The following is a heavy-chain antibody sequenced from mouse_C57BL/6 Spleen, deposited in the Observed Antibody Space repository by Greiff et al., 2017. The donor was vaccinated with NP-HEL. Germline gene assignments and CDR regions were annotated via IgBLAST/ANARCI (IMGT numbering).Heavy chain of an antibody. V-gene: IGHV1-52*01. CDR2: IDPSDSET. CDR1: GYTFTSYW. D-gene: IGHD1-1*01. J-gene: IGHJ2*01. Sequence: QVQLQQPGAELVRPGSSVKLSCKASGYTFTSYWMHWVKQRPIQGLEWIGNIDPSDSETHYNQKFKDKATLTVDKSSSTAYMQLSSLTSEDSAVYYCAREGYYGSSYYFDYWGQGTTLTVSS. CDR3: AREGYYGSSYYFDY.